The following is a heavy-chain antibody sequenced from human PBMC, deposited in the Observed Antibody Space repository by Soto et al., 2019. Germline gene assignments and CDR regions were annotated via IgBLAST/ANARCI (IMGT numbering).Heavy chain of an antibody. CDR2: IYHSGST. CDR3: ARVFPPPRYCSGGSCLRKAADY. Sequence: PSETLSLTCAVSGGSISSSNWWSWVRQPPGKGLEWIGEIYHSGSTNYNPSLKSRVTISVDKSKNQFSLKLSSVTAADTAVYYCARVFPPPRYCSGGSCLRKAADYWGQGTLVTVSS. V-gene: IGHV4-4*02. D-gene: IGHD2-15*01. J-gene: IGHJ4*02. CDR1: GGSISSSNW.